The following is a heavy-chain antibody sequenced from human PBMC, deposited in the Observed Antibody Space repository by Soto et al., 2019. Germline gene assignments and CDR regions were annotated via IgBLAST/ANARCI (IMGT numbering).Heavy chain of an antibody. CDR1: GGSISSYY. Sequence: PSETLSLTFTVSGGSISSYYWSWIRQPPGKGLEWIGYIYYSGSTNYNPSLKSRVTISVDTSKNQFSLKLSSVTAADTAVYYCARDRTLGNYYYYYMDVWGKGTTVP. CDR3: ARDRTLGNYYYYYMDV. V-gene: IGHV4-59*01. J-gene: IGHJ6*03. CDR2: IYYSGST.